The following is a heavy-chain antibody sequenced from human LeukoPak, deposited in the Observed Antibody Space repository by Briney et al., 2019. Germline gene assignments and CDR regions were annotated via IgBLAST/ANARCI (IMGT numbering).Heavy chain of an antibody. V-gene: IGHV3-30*02. D-gene: IGHD5-12*01. CDR1: GFIFRSYG. CDR3: ARRGYTAYVHDY. Sequence: GGSLRLSCAASGFIFRSYGMHWVRQAPGSGLEWVAFIRYDGDKEDYVDSVKGRFTISRDNGKKTLYLQMNSLRADDTAVYYCARRGYTAYVHDYWGQGTLVTVSS. J-gene: IGHJ4*02. CDR2: IRYDGDKE.